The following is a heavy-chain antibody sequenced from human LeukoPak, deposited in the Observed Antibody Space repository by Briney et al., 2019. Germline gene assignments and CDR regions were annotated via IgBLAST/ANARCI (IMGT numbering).Heavy chain of an antibody. CDR2: ISSSSSYI. Sequence: PGGSLRLSCAASGFTFSSYSMNWVRQAPGKGLEWVSSISSSSSYIYYADSVKGRFTISRDNAKNSLYLQMNSLRAVDTAVYYCASYGGDCSSTSCSDYWGQGTLVTVSS. CDR3: ASYGGDCSSTSCSDY. J-gene: IGHJ4*02. D-gene: IGHD2-2*01. CDR1: GFTFSSYS. V-gene: IGHV3-21*01.